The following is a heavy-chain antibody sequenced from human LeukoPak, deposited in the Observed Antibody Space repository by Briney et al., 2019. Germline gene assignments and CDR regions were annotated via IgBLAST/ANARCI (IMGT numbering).Heavy chain of an antibody. Sequence: PSETLSLTCAVYGGSFTGYFWSWIRQPPGRGLEWIAEVNHSGSTNYNPSLKSRVTISVDTPKNQFSLKLSSVTAADTAVYYCARGGYFDLWGRGTLVTVSS. V-gene: IGHV4-34*01. CDR1: GGSFTGYF. CDR3: ARGGYFDL. CDR2: VNHSGST. J-gene: IGHJ2*01.